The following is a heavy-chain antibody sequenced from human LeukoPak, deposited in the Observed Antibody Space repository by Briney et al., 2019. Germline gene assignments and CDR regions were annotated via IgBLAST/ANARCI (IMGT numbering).Heavy chain of an antibody. CDR3: ARILAAPYWFDP. Sequence: TPSLTCTVSGGSISSGSYYWSWIRQPAGKGLEWIGRIYTSGSTNYNPSLKSRVTISVDTSKNQFSLKLSSVTAADTAVYYCARILAAPYWFDPWGQGTLVTVSS. CDR1: GGSISSGSYY. D-gene: IGHD2-15*01. CDR2: IYTSGST. V-gene: IGHV4-61*02. J-gene: IGHJ5*02.